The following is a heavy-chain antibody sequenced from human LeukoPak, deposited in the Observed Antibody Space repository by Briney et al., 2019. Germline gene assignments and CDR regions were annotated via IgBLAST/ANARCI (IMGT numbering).Heavy chain of an antibody. CDR3: ARGRNDHRFDY. Sequence: GGSLRLSCAASGLTFSSYSMNWVRQAPGKGLEWVSSISSSSSYIYYADSVKGRFTISRDNAKNSLYLQMNSLRAEDTAVYYCARGRNDHRFDYWGQGTLVTVSS. J-gene: IGHJ4*02. V-gene: IGHV3-21*01. D-gene: IGHD1-14*01. CDR1: GLTFSSYS. CDR2: ISSSSSYI.